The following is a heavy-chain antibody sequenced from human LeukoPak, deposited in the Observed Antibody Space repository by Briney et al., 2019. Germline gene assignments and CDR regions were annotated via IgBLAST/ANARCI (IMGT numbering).Heavy chain of an antibody. CDR1: GFTFSSYA. CDR2: ISGSGGST. V-gene: IGHV3-23*01. CDR3: AKYPLLWFGELSYFDY. D-gene: IGHD3-10*01. Sequence: GGSLRLSCAASGFTFSSYAMHWVRQAPGKGLEWVSAISGSGGSTYYADSVKGRFTISRDNSKNTLYLQMNSLRAEDTAVYYCAKYPLLWFGELSYFDYWGQGTLVTVSS. J-gene: IGHJ4*02.